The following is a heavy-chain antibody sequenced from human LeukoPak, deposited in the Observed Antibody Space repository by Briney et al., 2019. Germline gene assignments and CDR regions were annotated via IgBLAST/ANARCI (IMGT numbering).Heavy chain of an antibody. CDR3: ARDRRYYYGSGSYYRMGNWFDP. Sequence: SETLSLTCAVYGGSFSGYYWSWIRQPPGKGLEWIGEINHSGSTNYNPSLKSRVTMSVDTSKNQFSLKLSSVTAADTAVYYCARDRRYYYGSGSYYRMGNWFDPWGQGTLVTVSS. CDR1: GGSFSGYY. V-gene: IGHV4-34*01. CDR2: INHSGST. D-gene: IGHD3-10*01. J-gene: IGHJ5*02.